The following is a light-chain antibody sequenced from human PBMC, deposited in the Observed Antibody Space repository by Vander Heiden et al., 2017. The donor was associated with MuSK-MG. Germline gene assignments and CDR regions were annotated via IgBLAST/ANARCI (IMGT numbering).Light chain of an antibody. V-gene: IGLV8-61*01. CDR2: STN. J-gene: IGLJ3*02. Sequence: VVTLEPSFSVSPGGTVTLTCGLSTGSVSTSYSPCWYQQTAGQAPRAIIYSTNTRSAGVPHRSSGSIRGNKAALTIAGAQADDEYDYYCVRDSGSGIWVFGGGTKLTVL. CDR3: VRDSGSGIWV. CDR1: TGSVSTSYS.